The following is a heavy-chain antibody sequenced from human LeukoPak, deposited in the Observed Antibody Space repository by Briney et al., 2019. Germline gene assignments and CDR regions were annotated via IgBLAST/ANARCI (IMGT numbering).Heavy chain of an antibody. CDR2: ISAYNGNT. CDR3: ARGTPSYYDFWSGYYSHSYYYYMDV. V-gene: IGHV1-18*01. Sequence: ASVKVSCKASGYTFTSYGISWVRQAPGQGLEWMGWISAYNGNTNYAQKLQGRVTMTTDTSTSTAYMALRSLRSDDTAVYYCARGTPSYYDFWSGYYSHSYYYYMDVWGKGTTVTVSS. CDR1: GYTFTSYG. D-gene: IGHD3-3*01. J-gene: IGHJ6*03.